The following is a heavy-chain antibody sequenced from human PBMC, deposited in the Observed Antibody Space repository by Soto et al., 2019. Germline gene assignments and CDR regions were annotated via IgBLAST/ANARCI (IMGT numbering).Heavy chain of an antibody. CDR1: GYTFTSNY. Sequence: QVQLVQSGAEVKKPGASVKVSCKASGYTFTSNYMHWVRQAPGQGLEWRGIINPSGSTSYEQEFRGRGTMARDTSTSTVYMELSSLRSEDTAVDYCARVYCSGGSCDGTEYWGQGTLVTVSS. CDR3: ARVYCSGGSCDGTEY. J-gene: IGHJ4*02. V-gene: IGHV1-46*01. CDR2: INPSGST. D-gene: IGHD2-15*01.